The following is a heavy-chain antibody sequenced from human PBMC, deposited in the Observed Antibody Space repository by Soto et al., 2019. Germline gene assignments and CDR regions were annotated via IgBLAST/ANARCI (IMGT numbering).Heavy chain of an antibody. J-gene: IGHJ2*01. Sequence: ASVKVSCKASGYTFTSYYMHWVRQAPGQGLEWMGIINPSGGSTSYAQKLQGRVTMTTDTSTSTAYMELRSLRSDDTAVYYCARESYCSGGSCYSGDGYFDLWGRGTLVTVSS. CDR3: ARESYCSGGSCYSGDGYFDL. V-gene: IGHV1-46*01. D-gene: IGHD2-15*01. CDR2: INPSGGST. CDR1: GYTFTSYY.